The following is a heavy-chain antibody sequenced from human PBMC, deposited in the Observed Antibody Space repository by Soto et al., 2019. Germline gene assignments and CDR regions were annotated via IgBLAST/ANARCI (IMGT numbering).Heavy chain of an antibody. CDR1: GYTFTGYY. J-gene: IGHJ6*02. CDR2: INPNSGGT. Sequence: QVQLVQSGAEVKKPGASVKVSCKASGYTFTGYYMHWVRQAPGQGLEWMGWINPNSGGTNYAQKFQGWVTMTRDTSISTGYMELSRLRSDDTAVYYCARGIAAPDYYYYYGMEVWGQGTTVTVSS. CDR3: ARGIAAPDYYYYYGMEV. V-gene: IGHV1-2*04. D-gene: IGHD6-13*01.